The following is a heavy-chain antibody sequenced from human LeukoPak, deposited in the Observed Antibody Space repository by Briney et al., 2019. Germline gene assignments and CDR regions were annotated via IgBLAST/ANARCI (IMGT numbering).Heavy chain of an antibody. CDR3: AKFWSGYYTD. Sequence: SVKVSCKASGDTFGTFSFNWVRQAPSEGLEWLGGLTPLAGTPNYAQKFQGRLTISADKSTSTVYMELSRLTSEDTAVYFCAKFWSGYYTDWGQGTLVSVS. CDR1: GDTFGTFS. J-gene: IGHJ4*02. CDR2: LTPLAGTP. D-gene: IGHD3-3*01. V-gene: IGHV1-69*06.